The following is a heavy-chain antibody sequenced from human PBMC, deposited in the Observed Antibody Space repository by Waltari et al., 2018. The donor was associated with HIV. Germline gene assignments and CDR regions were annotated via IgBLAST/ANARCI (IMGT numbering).Heavy chain of an antibody. Sequence: QVQLQESGPGLVKPSETLSLTCSVSGGSVTSGSYYWSWIRQPPGKGLEWIGYLYYSGSTNYNPALKRRVTISLDTSKNNFSLRLSSVTAADTAVYYCARERGGKYNYYYYGMDVWGQGTTVTVSS. J-gene: IGHJ6*02. CDR3: ARERGGKYNYYYYGMDV. V-gene: IGHV4-61*03. D-gene: IGHD1-20*01. CDR2: LYYSGST. CDR1: GGSVTSGSYY.